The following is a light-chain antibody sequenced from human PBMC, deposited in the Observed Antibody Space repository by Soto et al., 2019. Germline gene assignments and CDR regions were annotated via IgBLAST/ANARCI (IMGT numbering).Light chain of an antibody. J-gene: IGKJ1*01. CDR3: QQYNGYSRT. CDR2: DVS. V-gene: IGKV1-5*01. Sequence: DIQMTQSPSTLSASVGDRVTITCRASQIIGDSLDWYQQKPGKAPYLLISDVSSLARGVPSRFSGSGSGTEFTLTISSMQPDDFATFYCQQYNGYSRTFGQGTKVEI. CDR1: QIIGDS.